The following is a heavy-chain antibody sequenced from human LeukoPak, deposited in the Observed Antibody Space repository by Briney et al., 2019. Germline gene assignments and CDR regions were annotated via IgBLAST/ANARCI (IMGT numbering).Heavy chain of an antibody. CDR3: ATRFWSGYPTRHYYYMDV. V-gene: IGHV1-24*01. CDR1: GYTLIELS. Sequence: GASVKVSCKVSGYTLIELSMHWVRQAPGKGLEWMGGFDPEDGETIYAQKFQGRVTMTEDTSTDTAYMELSSLRSEDTAVYYCATRFWSGYPTRHYYYMDVWGKGTTVTVSS. CDR2: FDPEDGET. J-gene: IGHJ6*03. D-gene: IGHD3-3*01.